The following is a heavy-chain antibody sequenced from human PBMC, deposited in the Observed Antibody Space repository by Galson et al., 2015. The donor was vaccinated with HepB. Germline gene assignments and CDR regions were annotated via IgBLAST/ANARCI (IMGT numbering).Heavy chain of an antibody. CDR3: ARDRHQHLAAAGTGAFDI. CDR1: GYTFTSYY. CDR2: INPSGGST. Sequence: SVKVSCKASGYTFTSYYMHWVRQAPGQGLEWMGIINPSGGSTSYAQKFQGRVTMTRDTSTSTVYMELSSLRSEDTAVYYCARDRHQHLAAAGTGAFDIWGQGTMVTVSS. J-gene: IGHJ3*02. D-gene: IGHD6-13*01. V-gene: IGHV1-46*01.